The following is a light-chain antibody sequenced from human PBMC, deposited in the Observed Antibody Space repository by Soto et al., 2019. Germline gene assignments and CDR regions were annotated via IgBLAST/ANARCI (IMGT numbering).Light chain of an antibody. CDR1: QSVSSTY. J-gene: IGKJ2*01. V-gene: IGKV3-20*01. CDR2: GAS. CDR3: QQYGSSPPYA. Sequence: EIVLTQSPGTLSLSPGERATLSCRSSQSVSSTYLAWSQQKPGQAPRLLIYGASSRVTGITDRFSGSGSGADFTLTISRLEPEDFAAYYCQQYGSSPPYAFGRGTKLEIK.